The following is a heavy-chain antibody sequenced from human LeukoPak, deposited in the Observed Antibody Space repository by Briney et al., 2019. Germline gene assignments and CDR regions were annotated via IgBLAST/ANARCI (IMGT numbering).Heavy chain of an antibody. Sequence: PSQTLSLTCTVSGGSISSGSYYWSWIRQPAGKGLEWIGRIYTSGSTNYNPSLKSRVTISVDTSKNQFSLKLSSVTAADTAVYYCARPLGSTSPFGVGVWFDPWGQGTLVTVSS. CDR2: IYTSGST. J-gene: IGHJ5*02. D-gene: IGHD2-2*01. V-gene: IGHV4-61*02. CDR1: GGSISSGSYY. CDR3: ARPLGSTSPFGVGVWFDP.